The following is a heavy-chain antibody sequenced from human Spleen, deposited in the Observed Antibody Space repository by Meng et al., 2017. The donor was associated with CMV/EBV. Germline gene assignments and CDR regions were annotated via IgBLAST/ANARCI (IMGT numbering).Heavy chain of an antibody. CDR2: IYPGDSDT. D-gene: IGHD3-22*01. Sequence: GESLKISCKGSGYSFTSYWIGWVRQMPGKGLEWMGLIYPGDSDTRYSPSFQGQVTISADKSISTAYLQWSSLKASDTATYYCPRREYYYDSSGYGKLVAFDIWGQGTMVTVSS. V-gene: IGHV5-51*01. CDR1: GYSFTSYW. J-gene: IGHJ3*02. CDR3: PRREYYYDSSGYGKLVAFDI.